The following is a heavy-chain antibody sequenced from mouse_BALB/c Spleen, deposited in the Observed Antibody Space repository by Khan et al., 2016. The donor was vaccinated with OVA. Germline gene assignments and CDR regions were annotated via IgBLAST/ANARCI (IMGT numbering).Heavy chain of an antibody. V-gene: IGHV5-6*01. CDR3: ARHAYYYDSEGFAY. Sequence: EVELVESGGDLVKPGGSLKLSCAASGFTFSTYGMSWVRQTPDKRLEWVATISTGGSYTYYPDSVKGRFTISRDNAKNTLYLQMSNPKSEDTAMFYCARHAYYYDSEGFAYWGQGTLVTVSA. CDR2: ISTGGSYT. D-gene: IGHD1-1*01. J-gene: IGHJ3*01. CDR1: GFTFSTYG.